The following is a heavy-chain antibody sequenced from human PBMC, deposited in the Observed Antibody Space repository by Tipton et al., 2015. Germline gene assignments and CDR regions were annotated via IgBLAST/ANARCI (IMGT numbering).Heavy chain of an antibody. Sequence: SLRLSCAGSGFTFRTYDIHWIRQAPGKGLEWVSVIRYDGSSEDYAASVKGRFTISRDNSNNTLYLQMSSLRVDDTAVYYCARDVSRSGTYFHCWGQGTLVTVSS. CDR2: IRYDGSSE. J-gene: IGHJ4*02. CDR1: GFTFRTYD. CDR3: ARDVSRSGTYFHC. D-gene: IGHD3-10*01. V-gene: IGHV3-33*01.